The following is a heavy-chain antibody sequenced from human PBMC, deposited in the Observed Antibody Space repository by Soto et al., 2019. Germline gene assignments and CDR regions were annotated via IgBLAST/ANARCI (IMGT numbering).Heavy chain of an antibody. CDR3: AGELEYISSGVDYYYGMDV. CDR2: ISSSGGTI. J-gene: IGHJ6*02. CDR1: GFTFSDYY. D-gene: IGHD6-6*01. Sequence: QVQLVESGGGLVKPGGSLRLSCAASGFTFSDYYMSWIRQAPGKGLEWVSYISSSGGTIYYADSVKGRFTISRDNAKNSLYLQMNSLRAEDTAVYYCAGELEYISSGVDYYYGMDVWGQGTTVTVSS. V-gene: IGHV3-11*01.